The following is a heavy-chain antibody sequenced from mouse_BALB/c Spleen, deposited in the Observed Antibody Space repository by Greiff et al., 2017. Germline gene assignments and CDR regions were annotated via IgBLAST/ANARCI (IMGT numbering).Heavy chain of an antibody. J-gene: IGHJ3*01. CDR3: ARRDYYGSSPWFAY. Sequence: DVKLQESGAELVRPGALVKLSCKASGFNIKDYYMHWVKQRPEQGLEWIGWIDPENGNTIYDPKFQGKASITADTSSNTAYLQLSSLTSEDTAVYYCARRDYYGSSPWFAYWGQGTLVTVSA. V-gene: IGHV14-1*02. CDR2: IDPENGNT. CDR1: GFNIKDYY. D-gene: IGHD1-1*01.